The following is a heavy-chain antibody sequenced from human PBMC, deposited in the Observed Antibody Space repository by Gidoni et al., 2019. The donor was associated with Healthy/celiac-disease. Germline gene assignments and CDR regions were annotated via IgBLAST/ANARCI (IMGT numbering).Heavy chain of an antibody. J-gene: IGHJ4*02. CDR3: ARRWDYDSSGYQLGFDY. D-gene: IGHD3-22*01. CDR2: IFSKDEK. V-gene: IGHV2-26*01. CDR1: GFSLSNARLG. Sequence: QVTLKESGPVLVKPTETLPLPCTVSGFSLSNARLGVSWIRQPPGKALEWLAHIFSKDEKSYSTSLKSRLTISKDTAKSQVVLTMTNMDPVDTATYYCARRWDYDSSGYQLGFDYWGQGTLVTVSS.